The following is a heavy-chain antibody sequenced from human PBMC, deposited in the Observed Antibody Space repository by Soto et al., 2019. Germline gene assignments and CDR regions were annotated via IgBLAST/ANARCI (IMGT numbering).Heavy chain of an antibody. J-gene: IGHJ4*02. CDR1: GGSISSGGYY. V-gene: IGHV4-31*03. CDR2: IYYSGST. Sequence: SETLSLTCTVSGGSISSGGYYWSWIRLHPGKGLEWIGYIYYSGSTYYNPSLKSRVTISVDTSKNQFSLKLSSVTAADTAVYYCASSPTGGYYDSSGYPMDFDYWGQGPLVTVS. CDR3: ASSPTGGYYDSSGYPMDFDY. D-gene: IGHD3-22*01.